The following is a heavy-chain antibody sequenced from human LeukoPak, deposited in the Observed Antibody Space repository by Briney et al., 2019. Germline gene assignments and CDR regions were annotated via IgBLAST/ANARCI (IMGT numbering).Heavy chain of an antibody. V-gene: IGHV3-23*01. J-gene: IGHJ4*02. Sequence: GGSLRLSCAASGFTFSSYAMSWVRQAPGKGLEWVSAISGSGGSTYYADSVKGRFTISRDNSKNTLYLQMNSLRAEDTAVYYCAKCPPYCTNGVCYTQKYYFDYWGQGTLVTVSS. D-gene: IGHD2-8*01. CDR1: GFTFSSYA. CDR2: ISGSGGST. CDR3: AKCPPYCTNGVCYTQKYYFDY.